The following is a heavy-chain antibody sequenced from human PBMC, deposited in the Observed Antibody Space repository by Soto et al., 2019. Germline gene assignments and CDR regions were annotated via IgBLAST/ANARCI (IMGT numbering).Heavy chain of an antibody. Sequence: ASVKVSCKAFGFTFSNYYLHWLRQAPGQGLEWMGISYPSGRGTIYAQKFQGRVTMTRDTSTNTVYMELSSLRSEDTAVYYCSREPPEGYSFASWGQGTLVTVSS. CDR1: GFTFSNYY. CDR3: SREPPEGYSFAS. CDR2: SYPSGRGT. J-gene: IGHJ4*02. V-gene: IGHV1-46*03. D-gene: IGHD2-2*02.